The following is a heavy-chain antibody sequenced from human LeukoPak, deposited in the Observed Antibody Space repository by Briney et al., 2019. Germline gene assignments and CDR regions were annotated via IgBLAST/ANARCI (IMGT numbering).Heavy chain of an antibody. CDR2: ISAYNGNT. V-gene: IGHV1-18*01. Sequence: ASVKVSCKASGYTFTSYGISWVRQAPGQGLEWMGWISAYNGNTNYAQKPQGRVTMTTDTSTSTAYMELRSLRSDDTAVYYCARDWRSPGSPNSDLDYWGQGTLVTVSS. CDR3: ARDWRSPGSPNSDLDY. CDR1: GYTFTSYG. J-gene: IGHJ4*02. D-gene: IGHD1-26*01.